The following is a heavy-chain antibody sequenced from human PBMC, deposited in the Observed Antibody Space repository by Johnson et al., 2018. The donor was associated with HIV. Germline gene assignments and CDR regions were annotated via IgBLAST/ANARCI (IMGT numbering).Heavy chain of an antibody. V-gene: IGHV3-11*04. D-gene: IGHD6-19*01. CDR3: ARGQWLVPGAFDI. CDR2: ISSSGRTM. CDR1: GFTFSDYY. Sequence: QMMLVESGGGVVQPGRSLRLSCAASGFTFSDYYMSWIRQAPGKGLEWVSYISSSGRTMHYVDSVKGRFTISRDNTKNSLYLQMNSVRDDDTAVYYCARGQWLVPGAFDIWGQGTMVTVSS. J-gene: IGHJ3*02.